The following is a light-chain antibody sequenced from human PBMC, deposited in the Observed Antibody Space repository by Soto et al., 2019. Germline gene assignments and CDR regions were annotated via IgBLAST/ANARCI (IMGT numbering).Light chain of an antibody. CDR3: QQYDTYWT. CDR2: KAS. J-gene: IGKJ1*01. V-gene: IGKV1-5*03. CDR1: ESISNW. Sequence: DIQMTQSPSTLSASVGDRVIITCRASESISNWLAWYQQKPGKAPNLLIYKASSLKSGVPLRFSGSGSGTEFTLTINSLQPDDFATYYCQQYDTYWTFGQGTKGGYQ.